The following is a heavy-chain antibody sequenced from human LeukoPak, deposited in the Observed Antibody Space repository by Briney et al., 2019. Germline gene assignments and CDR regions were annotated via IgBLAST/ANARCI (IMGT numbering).Heavy chain of an antibody. CDR3: ASDRLGATRGFHYYYGMDV. D-gene: IGHD1-26*01. J-gene: IGHJ6*02. CDR2: INPNSGGT. Sequence: ASVKVSCKSSGYTFTGYYMHWVRQAPGQGLEWMGWINPNSGGTNYAQKFQGRVTMTRDTSISTAYMELSRLRSDDTAVYYCASDRLGATRGFHYYYGMDVWGQGTTVTVSS. CDR1: GYTFTGYY. V-gene: IGHV1-2*02.